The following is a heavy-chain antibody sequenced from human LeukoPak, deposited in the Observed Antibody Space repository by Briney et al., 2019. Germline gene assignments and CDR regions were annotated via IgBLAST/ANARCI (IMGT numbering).Heavy chain of an antibody. Sequence: VASVKVSCKASGYTFTGYYMHWVRQAPGQGPEWMGWINPTSGDTNYAQKFQGRVTMTEDTSTDTAYMELSSLRSEDTAVYYCATDSMVGATDPYYYYGMDVWGQGTTVTVSS. J-gene: IGHJ6*02. D-gene: IGHD1-26*01. V-gene: IGHV1-2*02. CDR2: INPTSGDT. CDR3: ATDSMVGATDPYYYYGMDV. CDR1: GYTFTGYY.